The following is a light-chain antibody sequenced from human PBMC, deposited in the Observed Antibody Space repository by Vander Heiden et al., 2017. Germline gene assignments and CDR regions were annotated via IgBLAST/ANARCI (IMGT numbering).Light chain of an antibody. V-gene: IGKV3-20*01. J-gene: IGKJ1*01. CDR3: QQYDASPET. CDR2: AVS. CDR1: QSVNNNY. Sequence: IVLTQSPGPLPLTPGETAALSCRASQSVNNNYLAWYQQKPGRAPRLLIYAVSRRATGIPDRFSGSGSRTDFTLTISRLEPEDVAVYYCQQYDASPETFGQGTKVEIK.